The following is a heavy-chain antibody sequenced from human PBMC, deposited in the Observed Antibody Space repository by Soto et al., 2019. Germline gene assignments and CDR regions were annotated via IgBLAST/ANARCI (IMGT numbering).Heavy chain of an antibody. CDR2: IYDSGST. D-gene: IGHD2-15*01. CDR1: GDTLKNHY. Sequence: PSETLSLTCSVSGDTLKNHYWAWIRHSPGKGLEWISNIYDSGSTNYSPALKSRVSVSVDTSKNLFSQKMNSVAAADTAVSYGARSSIVPVDYFDFWGQGTVVTVSS. CDR3: ARSSIVPVDYFDF. V-gene: IGHV4-59*11. J-gene: IGHJ4*02.